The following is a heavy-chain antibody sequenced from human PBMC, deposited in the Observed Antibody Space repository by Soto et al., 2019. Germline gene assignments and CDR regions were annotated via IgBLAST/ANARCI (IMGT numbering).Heavy chain of an antibody. D-gene: IGHD3-10*01. CDR2: ISSSSSYI. CDR1: GFTFSSYS. J-gene: IGHJ4*02. CDR3: ARLTMVRGVIIRVFDY. Sequence: PGESLKISCAASGFTFSSYSMNWVRQAPGKGLEWVSSISSSSSYIYYADSVKGRFTISRDNAKNSLYLQMNSLRAEDTVVFYCARLTMVRGVIIRVFDYWGQGTLVTVPS. V-gene: IGHV3-21*01.